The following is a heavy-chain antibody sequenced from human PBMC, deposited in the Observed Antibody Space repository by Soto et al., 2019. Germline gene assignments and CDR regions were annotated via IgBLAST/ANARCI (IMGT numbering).Heavy chain of an antibody. V-gene: IGHV1-69*13. CDR1: GGTFSSYA. J-gene: IGHJ4*02. CDR2: IIPIFGTA. D-gene: IGHD1-26*01. Sequence: SVKVSCKASGGTFSSYAISWVRQAPGQGLEWMGGIIPIFGTANYAQKFQGRVTITADESTSTAYMELSSLRSEDTAVYYCARDMSSIVGASPYRASFDYWGQGTLVTVSS. CDR3: ARDMSSIVGASPYRASFDY.